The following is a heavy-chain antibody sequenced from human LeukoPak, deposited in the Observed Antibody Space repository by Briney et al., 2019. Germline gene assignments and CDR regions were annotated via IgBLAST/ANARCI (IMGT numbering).Heavy chain of an antibody. J-gene: IGHJ4*02. CDR1: GGSISSYY. CDR2: IYYSGST. Sequence: SETLSLTCTVSGGSISSYYWSWIRQPPGKGLEWIGYIYYSGSTNHNPSLKSRVTISVDTSKNQFSLKLSSVTAADTAVYYCARNRGPTDYWGQGTLVTVSS. CDR3: ARNRGPTDY. V-gene: IGHV4-59*01. D-gene: IGHD1-14*01.